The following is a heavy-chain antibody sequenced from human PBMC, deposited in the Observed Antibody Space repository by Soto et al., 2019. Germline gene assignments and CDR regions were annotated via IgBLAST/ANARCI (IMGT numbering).Heavy chain of an antibody. D-gene: IGHD3-3*01. CDR1: GYTFTSYG. J-gene: IGHJ4*02. V-gene: IGHV1-18*01. CDR2: ISAYNGNT. Sequence: QVQLVQSGAEVKKPGASVKVFCKASGYTFTSYGISWVRQAPGQGLEWMGWISAYNGNTNYAQKLQGRVTMTTDTSTSTAYMELRSLRSDDTAVYYCARDSLPPTIFGVAAGGVDYWGQGTPVTVSS. CDR3: ARDSLPPTIFGVAAGGVDY.